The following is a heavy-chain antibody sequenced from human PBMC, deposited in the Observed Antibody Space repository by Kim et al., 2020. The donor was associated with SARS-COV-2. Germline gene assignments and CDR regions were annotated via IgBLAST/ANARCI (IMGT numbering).Heavy chain of an antibody. Sequence: SETLSLTCTVSGGSISSGGYYWSWIRQHPGKGLEWIGYIYYSGSTYYNPSLKSRVTISVDTSKNQFSLKLSSVTAADTAVYYCARVDDSSGYLYWGQGTLVTVSS. CDR2: IYYSGST. D-gene: IGHD3-22*01. CDR1: GGSISSGGYY. V-gene: IGHV4-31*03. J-gene: IGHJ4*02. CDR3: ARVDDSSGYLY.